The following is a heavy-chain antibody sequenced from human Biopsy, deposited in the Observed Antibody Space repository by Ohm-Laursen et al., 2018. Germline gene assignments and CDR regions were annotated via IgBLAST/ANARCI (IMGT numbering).Heavy chain of an antibody. D-gene: IGHD4-17*01. J-gene: IGHJ6*02. V-gene: IGHV3-66*04. CDR2: IYSGGDT. CDR3: AKPTTRYGDYIHYFSYYGLDV. Sequence: GSLRLSCTASGFTVYNNYMTRVRQAPGKGLEWVSLIYSGGDTRYADSVKGRFTISRDSSKNTLYLQMNSLRVEDTAVYYCAKPTTRYGDYIHYFSYYGLDVWGQGTTVTVSS. CDR1: GFTVYNNY.